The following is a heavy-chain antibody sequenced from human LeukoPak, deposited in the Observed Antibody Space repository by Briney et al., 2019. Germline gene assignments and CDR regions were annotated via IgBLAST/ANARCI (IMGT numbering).Heavy chain of an antibody. CDR1: GFTFSSYA. J-gene: IGHJ4*02. CDR3: AKGLGYCSGGSCYGQYYFDY. D-gene: IGHD2-15*01. Sequence: GGSLRLSCAASGFTFSSYAVSWVRQAPGKGLEWVSAISGSGGSTYYADSVKGRFTISRDNSKNTLYLQMNSLRAEDTAVYYCAKGLGYCSGGSCYGQYYFDYWGQGTLVTVSS. V-gene: IGHV3-23*01. CDR2: ISGSGGST.